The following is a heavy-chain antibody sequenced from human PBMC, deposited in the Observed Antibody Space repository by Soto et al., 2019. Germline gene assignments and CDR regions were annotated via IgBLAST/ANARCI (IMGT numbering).Heavy chain of an antibody. J-gene: IGHJ4*02. V-gene: IGHV4-59*08. Sequence: QVQLQESGPGLVKPSETLSLTCTVSGGSISSYYWSWIRQPPGKGLEWIGYIYYSGSTNYNPSLKTRVTLSVDTSKNLPSLKPSSVTAADTAVYYCARPYGGTLAYWGQGTLVTVSS. D-gene: IGHD4-17*01. CDR1: GGSISSYY. CDR3: ARPYGGTLAY. CDR2: IYYSGST.